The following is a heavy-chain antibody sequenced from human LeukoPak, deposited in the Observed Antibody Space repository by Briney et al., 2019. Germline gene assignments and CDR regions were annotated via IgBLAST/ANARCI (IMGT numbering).Heavy chain of an antibody. J-gene: IGHJ5*02. Sequence: GGSLRLSCAASGFTFSNHWMSWVRQAPGKGLEWVSAISGSGGSTYYADSVKGRFTISRDNAKNSLYLQMNSLGAEDTAVYYCAREDEITIFGVVISNWFDPWGQGTLVTVSS. CDR1: GFTFSNHW. CDR3: AREDEITIFGVVISNWFDP. CDR2: ISGSGGST. V-gene: IGHV3-23*01. D-gene: IGHD3-3*01.